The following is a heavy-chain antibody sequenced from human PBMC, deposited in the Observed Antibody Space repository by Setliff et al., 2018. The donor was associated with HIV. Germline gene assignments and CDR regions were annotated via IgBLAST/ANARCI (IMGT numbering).Heavy chain of an antibody. D-gene: IGHD3-3*01. J-gene: IGHJ1*01. CDR3: ARVGPPDFWSGSFQH. Sequence: PSETLSLTCAVSGGSTRSSNWWSWVRQPPGKGLEWIGEIYNSGRTNYNPSLKSRVTISVDTSKNQFSLKLSSVTAADTAVYYCARVGPPDFWSGSFQHWGQGTLVTVSS. CDR2: IYNSGRT. V-gene: IGHV4-4*02. CDR1: GGSTRSSNW.